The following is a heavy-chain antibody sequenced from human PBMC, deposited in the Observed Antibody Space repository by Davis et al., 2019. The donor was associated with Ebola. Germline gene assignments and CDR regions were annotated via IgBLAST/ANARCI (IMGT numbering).Heavy chain of an antibody. CDR2: IKQDGSEK. J-gene: IGHJ4*02. CDR1: GFTFSSYW. CDR3: AREEYSSSGYYFDY. Sequence: PGGSLRLSCAASGFTFSSYWMSWVRQAPGKGLEWVANIKQDGSEKYYVDSVKGRFTISRDNAKNSLYLQMNSLRAEDTAVYYCAREEYSSSGYYFDYWGQGTLVTVSS. D-gene: IGHD6-6*01. V-gene: IGHV3-7*01.